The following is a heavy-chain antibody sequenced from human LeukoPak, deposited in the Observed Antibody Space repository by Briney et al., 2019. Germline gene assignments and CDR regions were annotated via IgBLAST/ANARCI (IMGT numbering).Heavy chain of an antibody. CDR1: GFTFSTYG. V-gene: IGHV3-33*01. J-gene: IGHJ5*02. CDR2: IGSDGRYK. CDR3: ARDRAVSDNRWSLDP. D-gene: IGHD4-23*01. Sequence: GGSLRLSCAASGFTFSTYGMHWVRQAPGKGLEWVAAIGSDGRYKYSADSVRGRFTISRDNTKNTLGLHMNSLSTEDTAVYYCARDRAVSDNRWSLDPWGQGTLVTVSS.